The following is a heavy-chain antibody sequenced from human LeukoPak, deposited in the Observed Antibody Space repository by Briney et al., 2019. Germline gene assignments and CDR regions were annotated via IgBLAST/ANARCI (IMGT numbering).Heavy chain of an antibody. CDR3: ARETRSYYYGSGNNDAFDI. V-gene: IGHV1-46*01. Sequence: ASVKVSCKASGYTFTNYYIHWVRQAPGQGLEWMGLINPSGGTTNCAQKFQGRVTMTRDMSTTTVYMHLSSLRSEDTAVYYCARETRSYYYGSGNNDAFDIWGQGTMVTVSS. CDR2: INPSGGTT. J-gene: IGHJ3*02. CDR1: GYTFTNYY. D-gene: IGHD3-10*01.